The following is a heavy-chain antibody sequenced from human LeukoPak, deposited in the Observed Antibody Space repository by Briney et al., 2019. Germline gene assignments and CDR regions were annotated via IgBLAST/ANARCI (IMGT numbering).Heavy chain of an antibody. CDR2: INPNSGGT. V-gene: IGHV1-2*02. Sequence: ASVKVSCKASGYTLTGYYMHWVRQAPGQGLEWMGWINPNSGGTNYAQKFQGRVTMTRDTSISTAYMELSRLRSDDTAVYYCARGSGYCSGGSCYSFGWFDPWGQGTLVTVSS. CDR1: GYTLTGYY. J-gene: IGHJ5*02. D-gene: IGHD2-15*01. CDR3: ARGSGYCSGGSCYSFGWFDP.